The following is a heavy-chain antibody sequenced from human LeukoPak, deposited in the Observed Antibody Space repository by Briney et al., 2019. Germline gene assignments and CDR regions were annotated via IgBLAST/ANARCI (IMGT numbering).Heavy chain of an antibody. CDR2: IYRSGST. V-gene: IGHV4-39*07. CDR3: ARDPGTIPPYYFDY. D-gene: IGHD3-10*01. J-gene: IGHJ4*02. Sequence: SETLSLTCTVSGGSISSSSYYWGWIRQPPGKGLEWLGEIYRSGSTNYNPSLNSRLTISLDKSKNQFSLNVSSVTAADTAVYYCARDPGTIPPYYFDYWGQGILVTVSS. CDR1: GGSISSSSYY.